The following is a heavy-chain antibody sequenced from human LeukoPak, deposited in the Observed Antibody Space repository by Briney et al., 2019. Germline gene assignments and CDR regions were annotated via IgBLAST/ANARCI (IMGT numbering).Heavy chain of an antibody. CDR2: ISYDGSNK. J-gene: IGHJ4*02. D-gene: IGHD3-22*01. Sequence: PGGSLRLSCAASGFTFSSYAMHWVRQAPGKGLEWVAVISYDGSNKYYADSVKGRFTISRDNSKNTLYLQMNSLRAEDTAVYYCARDVGYYYDSRGMDYWGQGTLVTVSS. CDR1: GFTFSSYA. V-gene: IGHV3-30-3*01. CDR3: ARDVGYYYDSRGMDY.